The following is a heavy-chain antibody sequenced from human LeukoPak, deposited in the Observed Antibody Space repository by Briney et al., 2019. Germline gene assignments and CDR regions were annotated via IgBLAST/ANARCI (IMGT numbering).Heavy chain of an antibody. J-gene: IGHJ4*02. CDR3: VTLSMLRAVPCYY. D-gene: IGHD3-10*01. CDR1: GFTVSNAW. Sequence: GGSLRLSCAAYGFTVSNAWMSCVRQAPGKGLEWVGRIKSKTDGGTTDYAAPVKGRFTISRDDSKNTMYLQMNTLKTEDTAVYYCVTLSMLRAVPCYYWGQGNLVTVSS. CDR2: IKSKTDGGTT. V-gene: IGHV3-15*01.